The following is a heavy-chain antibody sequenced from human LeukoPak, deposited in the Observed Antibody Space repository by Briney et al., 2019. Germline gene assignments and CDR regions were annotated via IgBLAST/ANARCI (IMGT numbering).Heavy chain of an antibody. V-gene: IGHV1-18*01. D-gene: IGHD6-19*01. Sequence: GASVKVSCKASGYTFATYDISWVRQAPGQGLEWMGWISGKNGNTNYAQKVQGRVTMTTDTSTSTAYMDLRSLRSGDTALYYCTRGGASSGYDYWGQGTLVTVSS. CDR3: TRGGASSGYDY. CDR2: ISGKNGNT. J-gene: IGHJ4*02. CDR1: GYTFATYD.